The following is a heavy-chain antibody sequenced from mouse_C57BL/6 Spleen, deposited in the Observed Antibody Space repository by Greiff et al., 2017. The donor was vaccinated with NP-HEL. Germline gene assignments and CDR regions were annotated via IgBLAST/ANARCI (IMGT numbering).Heavy chain of an antibody. CDR3: APLRRDYAMDY. Sequence: EVKVEESGPGLVKPSQSLSLTCSVTGYSITSGYYWNWIRQFPGNKLEWMGYISYDGSNNYNPSLKNRISITRDTSKNQFFLKLNSVTTEDTATYYCAPLRRDYAMDYRGQGTSVTVSS. CDR1: GYSITSGYY. V-gene: IGHV3-6*01. J-gene: IGHJ4*01. D-gene: IGHD1-2*01. CDR2: ISYDGSN.